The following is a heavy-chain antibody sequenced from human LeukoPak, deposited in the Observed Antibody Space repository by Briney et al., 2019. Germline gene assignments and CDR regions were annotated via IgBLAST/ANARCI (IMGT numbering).Heavy chain of an antibody. V-gene: IGHV3-11*05. D-gene: IGHD3-22*01. CDR3: ARGSFSGFPAINVTGVQGAFDI. CDR2: ISSKGDHT. Sequence: GGSLRLSCAVSQFTFSDHYMSWIRQAPGKGLEWLSSISSKGDHTNYADSVKGRFTISRDNAKESLFLHMNNLRAEDTAVYFCARGSFSGFPAINVTGVQGAFDIWGQGTVVSVSS. J-gene: IGHJ3*02. CDR1: QFTFSDHY.